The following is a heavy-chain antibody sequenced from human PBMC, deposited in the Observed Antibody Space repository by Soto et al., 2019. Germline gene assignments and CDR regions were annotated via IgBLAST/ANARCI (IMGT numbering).Heavy chain of an antibody. CDR1: GYTFTTYD. D-gene: IGHD6-6*01. Sequence: ASVKVSCKASGYTFTTYDISWVRQAPGQGLEWMGWISGYNGNTSYADSVKGRFTISRDNSKNTLYLQMNSLRADDTAVYYCAKVRWSSSAYFDYWGQGTLVTVSS. CDR3: AKVRWSSSAYFDY. V-gene: IGHV1-18*04. J-gene: IGHJ4*02. CDR2: ISGYNGNT.